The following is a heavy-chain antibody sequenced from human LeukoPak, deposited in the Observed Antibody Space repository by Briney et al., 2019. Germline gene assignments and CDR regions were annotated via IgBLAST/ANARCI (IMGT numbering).Heavy chain of an antibody. J-gene: IGHJ4*02. V-gene: IGHV4-39*01. Sequence: NPSETLSLTCTVSGGSISSSSYYWGWIRQPPGKGLEWIGNIYYSETTYYNPSLESRVTISIDTSNNQFSLKLSSVTAADTAVYYCARKENVYYYFDYWGQGTLVTVSS. D-gene: IGHD3-10*01. CDR3: ARKENVYYYFDY. CDR2: IYYSETT. CDR1: GGSISSSSYY.